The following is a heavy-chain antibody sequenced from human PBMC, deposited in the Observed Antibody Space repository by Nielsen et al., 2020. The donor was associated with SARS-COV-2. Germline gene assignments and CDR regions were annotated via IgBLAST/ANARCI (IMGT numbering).Heavy chain of an antibody. J-gene: IGHJ4*02. V-gene: IGHV3-30*18. CDR1: GFTFSSYG. D-gene: IGHD6-13*01. CDR3: AKDLSSSSPGGDY. Sequence: GGSLRLSCAASGFTFSSYGMHWVRQAPGKGLEWVAVISYDGSNKYYADSVKGRFTISRDNSKNTLYLQMNSLRAEDTAVYYCAKDLSSSSPGGDYWGQGTRVTVSS. CDR2: ISYDGSNK.